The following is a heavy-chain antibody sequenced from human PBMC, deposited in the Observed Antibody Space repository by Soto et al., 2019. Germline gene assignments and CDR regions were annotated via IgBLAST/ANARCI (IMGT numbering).Heavy chain of an antibody. CDR2: IHYSGSA. V-gene: IGHV4-59*12. D-gene: IGHD6-19*01. CDR1: GSSIIGYD. J-gene: IGHJ5*02. Sequence: LPLTCTFSGSSIIGYDWTWIRQSPERGLEWIGYIHYSGSANYNPSLNSRLTMSVDRSKSQFSMKLASVAAADTAVYYCARVVGGSGLNWFDPWGQGTLVTVSS. CDR3: ARVVGGSGLNWFDP.